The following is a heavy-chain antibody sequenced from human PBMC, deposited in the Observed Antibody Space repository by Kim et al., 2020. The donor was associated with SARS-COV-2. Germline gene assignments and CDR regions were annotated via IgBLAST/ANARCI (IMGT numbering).Heavy chain of an antibody. Sequence: SETLSLTCTVSGGSISSYYWSWIRQPPGKGLEWIGYIYYSGSTNYNPSLKSRVTISVDTSKNQFSLKLSSVTAADTAVYYCARDLLGGNWGWYFDLWGRGTLVTVSS. D-gene: IGHD7-27*01. V-gene: IGHV4-59*13. CDR3: ARDLLGGNWGWYFDL. CDR2: IYYSGST. J-gene: IGHJ2*01. CDR1: GGSISSYY.